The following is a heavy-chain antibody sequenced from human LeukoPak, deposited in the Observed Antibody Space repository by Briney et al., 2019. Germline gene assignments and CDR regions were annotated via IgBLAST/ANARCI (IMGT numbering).Heavy chain of an antibody. J-gene: IGHJ4*02. CDR2: INPNSGGT. D-gene: IGHD6-13*01. CDR3: ARDQGSSWYKVFDY. CDR1: GYTFTGYY. V-gene: IGHV1-2*02. Sequence: ASVKVSCKASGYTFTGYYMHWVRQAPGQGLEWMGWINPNSGGTNYAQKFQGRVTMTRDTSISTAYMELSRLRSDDTAVCYCARDQGSSWYKVFDYWGQGTLVTVSS.